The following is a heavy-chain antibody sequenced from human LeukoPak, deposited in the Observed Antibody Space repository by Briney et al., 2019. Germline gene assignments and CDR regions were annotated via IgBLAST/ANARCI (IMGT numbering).Heavy chain of an antibody. V-gene: IGHV3-7*01. D-gene: IGHD6-19*01. CDR3: VAEYSEFLAGSN. CDR1: GFTFRNYY. J-gene: IGHJ1*01. Sequence: PGGSLRLSCVASGFTFRNYYMSWVRQAPGKGLERVANINQDGDERNYVDSVNGRFTISRDNAKNSVTLQMISLRAGDTAVYSCVAEYSEFLAGSNWGQGSLVTVSS. CDR2: INQDGDER.